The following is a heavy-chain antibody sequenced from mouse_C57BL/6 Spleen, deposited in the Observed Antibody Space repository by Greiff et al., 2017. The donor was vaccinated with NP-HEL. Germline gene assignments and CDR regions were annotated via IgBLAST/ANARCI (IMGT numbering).Heavy chain of an antibody. CDR2: IHPNSGST. D-gene: IGHD4-1*01. Sequence: QVQLKQSGAELVKPGASVKLSCKASGYTFTSYWMHWVKQRPGQGLEWIGMIHPNSGSTNYNEKFKSKATLTVDKSSSTASMQLSSLTSEDSAVYYCAREGLGSLFFDYWGQGTTLTVSS. CDR3: AREGLGSLFFDY. J-gene: IGHJ2*01. V-gene: IGHV1-64*01. CDR1: GYTFTSYW.